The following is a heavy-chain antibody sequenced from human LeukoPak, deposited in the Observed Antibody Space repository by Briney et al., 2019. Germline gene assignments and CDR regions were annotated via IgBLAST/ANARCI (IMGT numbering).Heavy chain of an antibody. V-gene: IGHV1-69*06. J-gene: IGHJ6*03. CDR1: GYTFTSYG. Sequence: SSVKVSCNASGYTFTSYGISWGRQAPGQGLEGLGGINPIFGAAIYAQKFQGRITITPDKSTSTDYMELSRVRSEDTAVYYCASEGYGSGTYPYYSYMDVWGKGTTVTVSS. CDR2: INPIFGAA. D-gene: IGHD3-10*01. CDR3: ASEGYGSGTYPYYSYMDV.